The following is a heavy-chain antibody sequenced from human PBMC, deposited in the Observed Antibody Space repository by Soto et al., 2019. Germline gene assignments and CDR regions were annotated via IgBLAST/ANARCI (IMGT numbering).Heavy chain of an antibody. CDR2: IKSKTDGGTT. D-gene: IGHD5-18*01. V-gene: IGHV3-15*07. J-gene: IGHJ4*02. Sequence: EVQLVESGGGLVKPGGSLRLSCAASGFTFNNAWMNWIRQAPGKGLEWVGRIKSKTDGGTTDYAAPVKGRFTISRDDSKNTLYLQMNSLKTEDTAVYFCTTDQGHNYAFDCWGQGTLVTVSS. CDR3: TTDQGHNYAFDC. CDR1: GFTFNNAW.